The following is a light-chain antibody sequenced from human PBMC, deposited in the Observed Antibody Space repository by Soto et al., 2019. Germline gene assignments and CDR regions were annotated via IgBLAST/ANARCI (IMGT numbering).Light chain of an antibody. CDR1: QSVDINF. Sequence: EIVLPQSPGTLSLSPGERATLSCSSSQSVDINFFAWYQQKRGQPPGLLIYGASSRAAGIPDRFTGSGSETDFSLTISRLEPEDFAVYYCQHFGGSSLSFGGGTKVEIK. V-gene: IGKV3-20*01. CDR2: GAS. CDR3: QHFGGSSLS. J-gene: IGKJ4*01.